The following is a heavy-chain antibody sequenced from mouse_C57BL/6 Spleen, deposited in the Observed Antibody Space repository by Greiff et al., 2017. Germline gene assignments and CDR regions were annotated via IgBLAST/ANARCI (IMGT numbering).Heavy chain of an antibody. V-gene: IGHV1-9*01. CDR3: ARKEHSSGYWFAY. CDR1: GYTFTGYW. Sequence: VQLQESGAELMKPGASVKLSCKATGYTFTGYWIEWVKQRPGHGLEWIGEILPGSGSTNYNEKFKGKATFTADTSSNTAYMQLSSLTTEDSAIYYCARKEHSSGYWFAYWGQGTLVTVSA. J-gene: IGHJ3*01. D-gene: IGHD3-2*02. CDR2: ILPGSGST.